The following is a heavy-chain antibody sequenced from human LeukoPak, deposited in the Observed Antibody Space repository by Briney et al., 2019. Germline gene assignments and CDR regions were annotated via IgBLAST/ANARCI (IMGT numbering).Heavy chain of an antibody. CDR3: AKSGLNRFDY. D-gene: IGHD2-15*01. J-gene: IGHJ4*02. CDR2: ISRSGSTK. CDR1: GFTFSDYN. Sequence: GGSLRLSCAASGFTFSDYNMRWIRQAPGKGLEWVSSISRSGSTKYYADSVKGRFTISRDNSKNTLYLQMNSLRAEDTAIYYCAKSGLNRFDYWGQGTLVTVSS. V-gene: IGHV3-11*01.